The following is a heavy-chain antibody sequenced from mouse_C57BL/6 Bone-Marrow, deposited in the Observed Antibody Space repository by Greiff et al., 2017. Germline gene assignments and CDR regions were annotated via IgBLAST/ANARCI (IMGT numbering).Heavy chain of an antibody. Sequence: VQLQQPGAELVRPGSSVKLSCKASGYTFTSYWMDWVKQRPGQGLEWIGNIYPSDSETHYNQKFKDKATLTVDKSSSTAYMQLSSLTSEDSAVDYCAGVGWFAYWGQGTLVTVSA. J-gene: IGHJ3*01. CDR1: GYTFTSYW. CDR3: AGVGWFAY. V-gene: IGHV1-61*01. CDR2: IYPSDSET.